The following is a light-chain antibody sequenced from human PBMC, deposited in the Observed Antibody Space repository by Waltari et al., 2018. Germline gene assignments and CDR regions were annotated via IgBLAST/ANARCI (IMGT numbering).Light chain of an antibody. Sequence: QSALTQPASVSGTPGQSITTSCSGTTSDVGGYDRVSWYQQHPGEAPKLLICEVFKRPPDTSSRFSGAKSGSTASLTISGLQPEDEADYYCCSYAGRGTYVFGSGTKVTVL. J-gene: IGLJ1*01. CDR2: EVF. V-gene: IGLV2-23*02. CDR3: CSYAGRGTYV. CDR1: TSDVGGYDR.